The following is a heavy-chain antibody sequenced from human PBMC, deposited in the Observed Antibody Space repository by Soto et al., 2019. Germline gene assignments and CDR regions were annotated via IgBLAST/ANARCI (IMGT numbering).Heavy chain of an antibody. CDR2: ISGSGGST. D-gene: IGHD3-22*01. Sequence: GGSLRLSCAASGFTFSSYAMSWVRQAPGKGLEWVSAISGSGGSTYYADSVKGRFTISRDNSKNTLYLQMDSLRAEDTAVYYCAKDVGSVVVVTDYWGQGTLVTVSS. J-gene: IGHJ4*02. V-gene: IGHV3-23*01. CDR3: AKDVGSVVVVTDY. CDR1: GFTFSSYA.